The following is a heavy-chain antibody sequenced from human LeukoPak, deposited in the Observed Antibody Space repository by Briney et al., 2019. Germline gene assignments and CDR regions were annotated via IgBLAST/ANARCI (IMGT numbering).Heavy chain of an antibody. CDR1: GFTFSNYW. J-gene: IGHJ6*03. V-gene: IGHV3-7*03. D-gene: IGHD4-11*01. CDR2: IKQDGSDK. Sequence: GGSLRLSCAASGFTFSNYWMNWVRQAPGKGLEWVANIKQDGSDKYYVDSVKGRFTISRDNAKNSLYLQMNSLRAEDTAVYYCAKEKGNYDGYYNYYMDVWGKGTTVTFSS. CDR3: AKEKGNYDGYYNYYMDV.